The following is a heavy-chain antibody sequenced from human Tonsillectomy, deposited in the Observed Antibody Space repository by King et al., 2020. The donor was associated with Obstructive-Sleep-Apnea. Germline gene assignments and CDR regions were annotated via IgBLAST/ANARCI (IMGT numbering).Heavy chain of an antibody. CDR1: GYTFTNYY. D-gene: IGHD2-21*02. CDR3: ARAHALATAVFGY. CDR2: INPTGGST. J-gene: IGHJ4*02. Sequence: VQLVQSGAEVKKPGASVKVSCKASGYTFTNYYMHWVRQAPGQGLEWMGIINPTGGSTTYAQKFQGRVTMTRDTSTSTVYMELSSLRAEDMAMYYCARAHALATAVFGYWGQGTLVTVSS. V-gene: IGHV1-46*01.